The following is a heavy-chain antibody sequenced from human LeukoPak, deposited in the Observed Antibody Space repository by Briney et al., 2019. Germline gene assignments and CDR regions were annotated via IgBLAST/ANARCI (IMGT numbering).Heavy chain of an antibody. D-gene: IGHD1-26*01. CDR2: IYCSGST. CDR1: GGSISSGGYS. J-gene: IGHJ4*02. CDR3: ARVSATLPGEYFDY. Sequence: SETLSLTCTVSGGSISSGGYSWSWIRQHPGKGLEWIGYIYCSGSTYYNPSLKSRVTISVDTSKNQFSLKLSSVTAADTAVYYCARVSATLPGEYFDYWGQGTLVTVSS. V-gene: IGHV4-31*03.